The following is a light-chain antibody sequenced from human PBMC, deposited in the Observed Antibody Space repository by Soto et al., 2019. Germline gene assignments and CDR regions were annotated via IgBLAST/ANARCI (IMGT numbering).Light chain of an antibody. CDR3: QQYGSSPFT. Sequence: DILVTLSPAAVSLSRGERATHSCRASQSVGSSLAWFQQKPGQAPRLLIYGASSRATGIPDRFSGSGSGTDFTLTISRLEPEDFAVYYCQQYGSSPFTFGQRTRLEIK. J-gene: IGKJ5*01. CDR2: GAS. V-gene: IGKV3-20*01. CDR1: QSVGSS.